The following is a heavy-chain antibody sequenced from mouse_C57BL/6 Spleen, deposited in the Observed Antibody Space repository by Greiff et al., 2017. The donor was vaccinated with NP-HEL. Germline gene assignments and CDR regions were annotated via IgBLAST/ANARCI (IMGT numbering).Heavy chain of an antibody. CDR3: ARGEYDYYYFDY. V-gene: IGHV1-64*01. CDR1: GYTFTSYW. CDR2: IHPNSGST. Sequence: MQLQQSGAELVKPGASVKLSCKASGYTFTSYWMHWVKQRPGQGLEWIGMIHPNSGSTNYNEKFKSKATLTVDKSSSTAYMQLSSLTSEDSAVYYCARGEYDYYYFDYWGQGTTLTVSS. J-gene: IGHJ2*01. D-gene: IGHD2-4*01.